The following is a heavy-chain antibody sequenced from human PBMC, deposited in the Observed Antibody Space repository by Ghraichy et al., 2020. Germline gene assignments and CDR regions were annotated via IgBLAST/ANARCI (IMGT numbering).Heavy chain of an antibody. V-gene: IGHV3-74*01. D-gene: IGHD1-26*01. J-gene: IGHJ2*01. Sequence: GGSLRLSCAASGFTFSRYWMHWVRQAPGKGLVWVSRINSDGSSTSYADSVKGRFTISRDNAKNTLYLKMNSLRAEDTAVYYCARGSWGAWGGYFDLWGRGTLVTVSS. CDR1: GFTFSRYW. CDR2: INSDGSST. CDR3: ARGSWGAWGGYFDL.